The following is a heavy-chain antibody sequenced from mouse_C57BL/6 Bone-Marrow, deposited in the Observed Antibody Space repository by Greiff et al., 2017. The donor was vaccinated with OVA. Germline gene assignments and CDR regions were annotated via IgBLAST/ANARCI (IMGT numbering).Heavy chain of an antibody. Sequence: QVTLKVSGPGILQSSQTLSLTCSFSGFSLSTSGMGVSWIRQPSGKGLEWLAHIYWDDDKRYNPSLKSRPTISKDTSRNQVFLKITSVDTADTATYYGARREGAYYGSSYWYFDVWGTGTTVTVSS. CDR3: ARREGAYYGSSYWYFDV. D-gene: IGHD1-1*01. CDR2: IYWDDDK. J-gene: IGHJ1*03. V-gene: IGHV8-12*01. CDR1: GFSLSTSGMG.